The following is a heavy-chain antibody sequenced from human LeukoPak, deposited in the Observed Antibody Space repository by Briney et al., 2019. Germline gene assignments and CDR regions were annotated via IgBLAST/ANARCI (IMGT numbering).Heavy chain of an antibody. V-gene: IGHV1-2*02. CDR1: GYTFTGYY. J-gene: IGHJ6*02. D-gene: IGHD3-3*01. Sequence: ASVKVSCKASGYTFTGYYMHWVRQAPGQGLEWMGWINPNSGGTNYAQKFQGRVTMTRDTSISTAYMELSRLRSDDTAVYYCARGITIFGVVMRDYGMDVWGQGTTVTVSS. CDR3: ARGITIFGVVMRDYGMDV. CDR2: INPNSGGT.